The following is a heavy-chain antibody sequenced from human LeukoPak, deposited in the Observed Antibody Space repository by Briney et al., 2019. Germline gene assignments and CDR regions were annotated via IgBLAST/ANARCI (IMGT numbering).Heavy chain of an antibody. Sequence: PGRSLRLSCAASGFTFSSYSMNWVRQAPGKGLEWVSSISSSSSYIYYQDSVKGRFTISRDNAKNSLYLQMNSLRAEDTAVYYCARDPGRITIRFDPWGQGTLVTVSS. V-gene: IGHV3-21*01. J-gene: IGHJ5*02. D-gene: IGHD3-10*01. CDR3: ARDPGRITIRFDP. CDR1: GFTFSSYS. CDR2: ISSSSSYI.